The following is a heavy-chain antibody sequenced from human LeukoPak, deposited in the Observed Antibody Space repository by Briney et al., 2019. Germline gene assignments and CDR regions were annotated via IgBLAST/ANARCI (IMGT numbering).Heavy chain of an antibody. J-gene: IGHJ6*02. D-gene: IGHD2-21*02. Sequence: GGSLRLSCAASGFTFSSYSMNWVRQAPGRGLEWVANIKQDGGDKYCVDSVKGRFTISRDNAKNSLYLQMNSLRAEDTAVYYCARGRVVVTATPGEGGTKSYYHGMDVWGQGTTVTVSS. CDR2: IKQDGGDK. CDR3: ARGRVVVTATPGEGGTKSYYHGMDV. V-gene: IGHV3-7*01. CDR1: GFTFSSYS.